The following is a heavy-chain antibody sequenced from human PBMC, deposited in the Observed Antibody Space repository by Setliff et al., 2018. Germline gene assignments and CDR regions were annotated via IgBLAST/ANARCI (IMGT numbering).Heavy chain of an antibody. CDR2: HFHTGRT. Sequence: PSETLSLTCTVSDLSISIGYYWGWIRQSPGKGLEWLGAHFHTGRTHHNPSLQSRVAMSVDTSKNQFSLKLNSVTAADTAVYYCARKRISALSGAFDMWGQGTMVTVSS. D-gene: IGHD2-15*01. CDR1: DLSISIGYY. J-gene: IGHJ3*02. V-gene: IGHV4-38-2*02. CDR3: ARKRISALSGAFDM.